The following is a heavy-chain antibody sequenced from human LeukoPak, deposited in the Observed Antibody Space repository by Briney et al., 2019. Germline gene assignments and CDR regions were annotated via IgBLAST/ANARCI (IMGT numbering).Heavy chain of an antibody. CDR2: ISYDGSNK. Sequence: GRSLRLSCAASGFTFSSYGMHWVRQAPGKGLEWVAVISYDGSNKYYADSVKGRFTIFRDNSKNTLYLQMNSLRAEDTAVYYCATDIAVAGPFDYWGQGTLVTVSS. D-gene: IGHD6-19*01. J-gene: IGHJ4*02. V-gene: IGHV3-30*03. CDR1: GFTFSSYG. CDR3: ATDIAVAGPFDY.